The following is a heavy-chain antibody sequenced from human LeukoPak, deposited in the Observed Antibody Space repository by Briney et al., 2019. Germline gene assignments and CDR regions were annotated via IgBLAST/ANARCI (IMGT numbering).Heavy chain of an antibody. Sequence: SQTLSLTCTVSGGSISSGGYYWSWIRQHPGKGLEWIGYIYYSGSTYYNPSLKSRVTISVDTSKNQFSLKLSSVTAADTAVYYCARGVVGDYGDYEDWFDPWGQGTLVTVSS. D-gene: IGHD4-17*01. V-gene: IGHV4-31*03. CDR2: IYYSGST. CDR3: ARGVVGDYGDYEDWFDP. J-gene: IGHJ5*02. CDR1: GGSISSGGYY.